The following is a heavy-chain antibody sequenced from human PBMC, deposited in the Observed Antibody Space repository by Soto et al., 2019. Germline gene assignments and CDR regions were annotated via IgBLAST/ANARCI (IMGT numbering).Heavy chain of an antibody. V-gene: IGHV1-2*02. CDR2: INPNSGGT. Sequence: ASVKVSCKASGYTFTGYYMHWVRQAPGQGLEWMGWINPNSGGTNYAQKFQGRVTMTRDTSISTAYMELSRLRSDDTAVYYCARVWGSRTYGMYVWGQGTTVTVSS. J-gene: IGHJ6*02. CDR1: GYTFTGYY. CDR3: ARVWGSRTYGMYV. D-gene: IGHD3-16*01.